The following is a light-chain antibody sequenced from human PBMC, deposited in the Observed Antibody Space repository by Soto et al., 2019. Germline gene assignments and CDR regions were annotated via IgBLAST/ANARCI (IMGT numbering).Light chain of an antibody. CDR3: QQYNSYSIT. CDR1: QSVTNY. J-gene: IGKJ5*01. CDR2: DAS. V-gene: IGKV3D-15*01. Sequence: MTQSPSFLSAYVGDRVTISCRASQSVTNYLAWYQQRPGQAPRLLIYDASNRATGIPARFSGSGSGTEYTLTISCLQPNDFATYYSQQYNSYSITFAQGTRLEI.